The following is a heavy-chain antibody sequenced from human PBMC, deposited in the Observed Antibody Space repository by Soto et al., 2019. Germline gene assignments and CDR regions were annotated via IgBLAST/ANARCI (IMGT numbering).Heavy chain of an antibody. J-gene: IGHJ4*02. CDR1: GFTFTRYS. V-gene: IGHV3-21*06. Sequence: PGGSLRLSCAASGFTFTRYSMNWVRQAPGKGLEWVSSISSTTNYIYYGDSMKGRFTISRANAKNSLYLEMNSLRADDTAVYYCARESEDLTSNFDYWGQGTLVTVSS. CDR3: ARESEDLTSNFDY. CDR2: ISSTTNYI.